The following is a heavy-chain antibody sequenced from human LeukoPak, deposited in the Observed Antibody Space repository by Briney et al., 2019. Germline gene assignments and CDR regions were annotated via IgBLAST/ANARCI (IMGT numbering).Heavy chain of an antibody. D-gene: IGHD5-18*01. CDR1: GGSISSGDYY. Sequence: SEALSLTCTVSGGSISSGDYYWSWIRQPPGKGLEWIGYIYYSGSTYYNPSLTSRVTISVDTSKNQFSLKLSSVTAADTAVYYCARDLRYSYGDYFDYWGQGTLVTVSS. J-gene: IGHJ4*02. V-gene: IGHV4-30-4*01. CDR3: ARDLRYSYGDYFDY. CDR2: IYYSGST.